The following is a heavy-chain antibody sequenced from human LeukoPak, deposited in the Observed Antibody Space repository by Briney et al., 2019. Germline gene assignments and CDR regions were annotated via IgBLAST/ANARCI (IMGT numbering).Heavy chain of an antibody. CDR1: GFTFSSYA. Sequence: PGGSLRLSCAASGFTFSSYAMSWVRQAPGKGLEWVSAISGSGGSTYYADSVKGRFTISRDNSKNTLYLQMNSLRAEDTAVYYCAKDLTLLTYYYDSSGYYYGDYWGQGTLVTVSS. D-gene: IGHD3-22*01. V-gene: IGHV3-23*01. J-gene: IGHJ4*02. CDR2: ISGSGGST. CDR3: AKDLTLLTYYYDSSGYYYGDY.